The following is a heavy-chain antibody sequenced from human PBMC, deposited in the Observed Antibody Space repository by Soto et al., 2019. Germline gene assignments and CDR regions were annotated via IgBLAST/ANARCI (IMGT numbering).Heavy chain of an antibody. CDR2: IYPGDSDT. J-gene: IGHJ6*02. CDR1: GYSFTSYL. CDR3: ARQGQLATSYYYGMDV. D-gene: IGHD6-6*01. V-gene: IGHV5-51*01. Sequence: GESMKISCKGSGYSFTSYLSGWVRQIPGKGLEWMGIIYPGDSDTRYSPSFQGQVTISADKSISTAYLQWSSLKASDTAMYYCARQGQLATSYYYGMDVWGQGTTVTVSS.